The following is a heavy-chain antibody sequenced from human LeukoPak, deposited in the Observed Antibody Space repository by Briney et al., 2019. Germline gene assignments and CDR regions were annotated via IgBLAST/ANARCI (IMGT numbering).Heavy chain of an antibody. CDR2: INHSGST. CDR3: ARESWVYSSSSEVDY. J-gene: IGHJ4*02. D-gene: IGHD6-6*01. CDR1: GGSFSGYY. V-gene: IGHV4-34*01. Sequence: SETLSLTCAVYGGSFSGYYWSWIRQLPGKGLEWIGEINHSGSTNYNPSLKSRVTISVDTSKNQFSLKLSSVTAEDTAVYYCARESWVYSSSSEVDYWGQGTLVTVSS.